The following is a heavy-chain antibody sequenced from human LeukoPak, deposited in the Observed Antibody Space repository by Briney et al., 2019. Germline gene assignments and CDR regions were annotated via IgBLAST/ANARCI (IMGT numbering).Heavy chain of an antibody. D-gene: IGHD7-27*01. CDR2: FYTSGST. CDR3: ARGPYAWGYIDY. V-gene: IGHV4-61*02. Sequence: SETLSLTCTVSGGSISSGTYYWSWIRQPAGKGLEWIGRFYTSGSTNYNPSLKSRVTISVDTSKNQFSLKLSSVTAADTAVYYCARGPYAWGYIDYWGQGALVTVSS. CDR1: GGSISSGTYY. J-gene: IGHJ4*02.